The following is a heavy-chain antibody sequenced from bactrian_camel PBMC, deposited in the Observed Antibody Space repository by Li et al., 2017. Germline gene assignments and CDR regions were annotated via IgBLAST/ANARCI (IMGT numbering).Heavy chain of an antibody. J-gene: IGHJ6*01. CDR1: TYPYRLRAC. V-gene: IGHV3S6*01. CDR3: VAERYGGCALVSNYGY. CDR2: LDEEDT. D-gene: IGHD6*01. Sequence: HVQLVESGGGSVPAGGSLTLSCEISTYPYRLRACVGWFRQAPGKEREWVAALDEEDTWYAGSVRDRFTLSKDNAANTLYLQMNNLKPEDTARYYCVAERYGGCALVSNYGYWGQGTQVTVS.